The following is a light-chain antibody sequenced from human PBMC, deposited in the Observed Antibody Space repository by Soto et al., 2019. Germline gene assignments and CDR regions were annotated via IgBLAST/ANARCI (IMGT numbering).Light chain of an antibody. CDR2: ATS. J-gene: IGKJ2*01. CDR3: LQHNSYPYT. CDR1: QGIRNY. Sequence: DIQMTQSPFSLSASAGDRVTITCRASQGIRNYLGWFQQKPGEAPKRLIHATSSLEGGVPSRFSGSGSGTEFTLTISSLQPEDFATYYCLQHNSYPYTFGQGTKLEIK. V-gene: IGKV1-17*01.